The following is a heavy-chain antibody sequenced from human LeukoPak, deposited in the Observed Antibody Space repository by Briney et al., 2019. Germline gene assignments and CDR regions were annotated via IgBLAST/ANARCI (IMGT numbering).Heavy chain of an antibody. D-gene: IGHD2/OR15-2a*01. CDR1: GFTFSTYA. J-gene: IGHJ4*02. CDR2: ICGDGATK. CDR3: AKDQYRDYFRGADY. V-gene: IGHV3-23*01. Sequence: GGSLRLSCAASGFTFSTYAMARVRQAPGKGLEWVSAICGDGATKFYADSVKGRFTVSRDNSKNTVYLQMNSLRAEDTAVYYCAKDQYRDYFRGADYWGQGTLVTVSS.